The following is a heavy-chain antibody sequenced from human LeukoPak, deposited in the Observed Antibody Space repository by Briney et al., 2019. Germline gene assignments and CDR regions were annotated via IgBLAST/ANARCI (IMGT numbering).Heavy chain of an antibody. CDR2: INPNSGGT. Sequence: ASVKVSCKASGYTFTGYYMHWVRQAPGQGLEWMGWINPNSGGTNYAQKFQGRVTMTRDTSISTAYMEPSRLRSDDTAVYYCARVGRKWLQLGWFDPWGQGTLVTVSS. CDR3: ARVGRKWLQLGWFDP. CDR1: GYTFTGYY. J-gene: IGHJ5*02. V-gene: IGHV1-2*02. D-gene: IGHD5-18*01.